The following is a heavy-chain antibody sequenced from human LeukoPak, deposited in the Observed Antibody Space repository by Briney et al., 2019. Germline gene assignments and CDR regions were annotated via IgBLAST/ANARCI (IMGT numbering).Heavy chain of an antibody. CDR2: ISAYNGNT. J-gene: IGHJ6*03. Sequence: ASVKVSCKASGYTFTSYGISWVRQAPGQGLEWMGWISAYNGNTNYAQKLQGRVTMTTDTSTSTAYMELRSLRSDDTAVFYCARGLERITIFGVVYYYYYYMDVWGKGATVTVSS. D-gene: IGHD3-3*01. V-gene: IGHV1-18*01. CDR3: ARGLERITIFGVVYYYYYYMDV. CDR1: GYTFTSYG.